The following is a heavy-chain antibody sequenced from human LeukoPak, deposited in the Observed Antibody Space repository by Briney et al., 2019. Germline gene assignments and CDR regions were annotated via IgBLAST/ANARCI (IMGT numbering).Heavy chain of an antibody. Sequence: GGSLRLSCTASGFTFGDYAMSWVRQAPGKGLEWVGFIRSKASGGTTEYAASVKGRFTISRDDSKSTAYLQMNSLITEDTAVYYCTRGYSIDYWGQGTLVTVSS. J-gene: IGHJ4*02. CDR2: IRSKASGGTT. CDR1: GFTFGDYA. CDR3: TRGYSIDY. V-gene: IGHV3-49*04. D-gene: IGHD4-11*01.